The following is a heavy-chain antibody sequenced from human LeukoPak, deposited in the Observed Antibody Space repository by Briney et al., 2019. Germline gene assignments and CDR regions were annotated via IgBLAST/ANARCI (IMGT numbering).Heavy chain of an antibody. CDR2: TNPNSGNT. V-gene: IGHV1-8*03. J-gene: IGHJ3*02. D-gene: IGHD2-15*01. CDR1: GYTFTSYD. CDR3: ASIVASSAFDI. Sequence: ASVRVSCKASGYTFTSYDINWVRQATGQGLEWMGWTNPNSGNTGYAQKFQGRVTITRNTSISTAYMELSSLRSEDTAVYYCASIVASSAFDIWGQGTMVTVSS.